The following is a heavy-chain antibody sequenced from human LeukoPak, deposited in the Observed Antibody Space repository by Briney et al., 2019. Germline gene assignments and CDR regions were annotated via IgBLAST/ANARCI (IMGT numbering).Heavy chain of an antibody. Sequence: SETLSLTCTVSGGSISSYYWSWIRQPAGKGLEWIGRIYTSGSTNYNPSLKSRVTISVDTSKNQFSLKLSSVTAADTAVYYCARDRRYGSGSYLSYYYYMDVWGKGTTVTVSS. D-gene: IGHD3-10*01. J-gene: IGHJ6*03. CDR1: GGSISSYY. CDR2: IYTSGST. CDR3: ARDRRYGSGSYLSYYYYMDV. V-gene: IGHV4-4*07.